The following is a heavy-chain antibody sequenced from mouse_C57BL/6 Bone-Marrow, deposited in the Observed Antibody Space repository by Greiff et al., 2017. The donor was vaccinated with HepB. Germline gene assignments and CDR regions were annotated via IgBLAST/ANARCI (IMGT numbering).Heavy chain of an antibody. CDR3: TPSTVVGKYYAMDY. D-gene: IGHD1-1*01. Sequence: EVQLQQSGAELVRPGASVKLSCTASGFNIKDYYMHWVKQRPEQGLEWIGRIDPENGDTEYASKFQGKATITADTSSNTAYLQLSSLTSEDTAVYYCTPSTVVGKYYAMDYWGQGTSVTVSS. J-gene: IGHJ4*01. CDR2: IDPENGDT. V-gene: IGHV14-1*01. CDR1: GFNIKDYY.